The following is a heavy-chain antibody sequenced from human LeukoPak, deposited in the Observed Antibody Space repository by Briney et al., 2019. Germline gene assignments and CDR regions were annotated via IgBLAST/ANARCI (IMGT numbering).Heavy chain of an antibody. J-gene: IGHJ4*02. Sequence: ASVKVSCKASGYSFIHSGLSWVRQAPGQGLEWMGWLNPYNGDTNLAQNLQGRVTMTRDKSTNTAYMELRSLRSDDTAVYYCARPTGTTAGYYFDYWGQGTLVTASS. CDR3: ARPTGTTAGYYFDY. CDR1: GYSFIHSG. D-gene: IGHD1/OR15-1a*01. CDR2: LNPYNGDT. V-gene: IGHV1-18*01.